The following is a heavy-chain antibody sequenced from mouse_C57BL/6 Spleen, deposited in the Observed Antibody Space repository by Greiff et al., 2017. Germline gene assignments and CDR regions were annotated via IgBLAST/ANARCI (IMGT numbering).Heavy chain of an antibody. CDR2: IYPSDSET. CDR1: GYTFTSYW. CDR3: ARWSTTVVAPYWYFDL. D-gene: IGHD1-1*01. V-gene: IGHV1-61*01. Sequence: QVQLQQPGAELVRPGSSVKLSCKASGYTFTSYWMDWVKQRPGQGLEWIGNIYPSDSETHYNQKFKDKATLTVDKSSSTAYMQLSSLTSEDSAVYYCARWSTTVVAPYWYFDLWGTGTTVTVSS. J-gene: IGHJ1*03.